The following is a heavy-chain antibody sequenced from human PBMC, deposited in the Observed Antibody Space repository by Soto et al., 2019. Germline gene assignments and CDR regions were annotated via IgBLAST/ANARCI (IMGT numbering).Heavy chain of an antibody. CDR2: INPGGRST. J-gene: IGHJ4*01. CDR1: GYTFTNYY. Sequence: ASVKVSCKASGYTFTNYYMHWVRQAPGQGLEWMGIINPGGRSTNYAQKFQGRVTMTRDTSTGTVFMELSSLRSEDTAVYYCAIASNWNDVLVYWGPGTRLSVPS. CDR3: AIASNWNDVLVY. V-gene: IGHV1-46*01. D-gene: IGHD1-1*01.